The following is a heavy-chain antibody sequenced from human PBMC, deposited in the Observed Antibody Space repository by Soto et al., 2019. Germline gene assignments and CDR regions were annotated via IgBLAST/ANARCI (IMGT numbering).Heavy chain of an antibody. J-gene: IGHJ4*02. CDR1: GGSISSSRYF. D-gene: IGHD5-12*01. Sequence: SETLSLTCTVSGGSISSSRYFWGWIRQPPGKGLEWIGYIYYSGSTYYNPSLKSRATISVDTSKNQFSLKVSSVTAADTAVYYCARIRNGGSSGYGGIDYWGQGTLVTVSS. V-gene: IGHV4-39*01. CDR3: ARIRNGGSSGYGGIDY. CDR2: IYYSGST.